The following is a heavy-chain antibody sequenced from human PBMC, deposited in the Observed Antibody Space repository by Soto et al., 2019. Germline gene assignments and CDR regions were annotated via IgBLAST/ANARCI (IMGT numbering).Heavy chain of an antibody. V-gene: IGHV3-48*01. CDR1: GFTFSSYA. D-gene: IGHD6-19*01. J-gene: IGHJ3*02. CDR2: ISTGRTTI. CDR3: ARVSWTAGSFDI. Sequence: AGGSLRLSCAASGFTFSSYAMSWVRQAPGKGLEWVSYISTGRTTIYYADSLKGRFTISRDNAKNSLFLQMNSLRAEDTAMYYCARVSWTAGSFDIWGQGTMVTVSS.